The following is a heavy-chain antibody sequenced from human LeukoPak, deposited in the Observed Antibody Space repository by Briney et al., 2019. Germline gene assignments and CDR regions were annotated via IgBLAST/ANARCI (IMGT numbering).Heavy chain of an antibody. J-gene: IGHJ4*02. CDR3: VRDVVGGKVPPDY. V-gene: IGHV1-2*02. CDR2: INPNSGGT. D-gene: IGHD2-15*01. CDR1: GYTFTGYY. Sequence: GASVKVSCKASGYTFTGYYMHWVRQAPGQGLEWMGWINPNSGGTNYAQKFQGRVTMTRDTSISTAYMELSRLRSDDTAVYYCVRDVVGGKVPPDYWGQGTLVTVSS.